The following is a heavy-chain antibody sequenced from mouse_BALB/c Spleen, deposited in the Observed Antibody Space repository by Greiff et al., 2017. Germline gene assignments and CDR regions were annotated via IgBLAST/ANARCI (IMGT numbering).Heavy chain of an antibody. CDR1: GFTFSSFG. CDR3: ARGKYFDV. CDR2: ISSGSSTI. Sequence: EVMLVESGGGLVQPGGSRKLSCAASGFTFSSFGMHWVRQAPEKGLEWVAYISSGSSTIYYADTVKGRFTISRDNPKNTLFLQMTSLRSEDTAMYYCARGKYFDVWGAGTTVTVSS. J-gene: IGHJ1*01. V-gene: IGHV5-17*02.